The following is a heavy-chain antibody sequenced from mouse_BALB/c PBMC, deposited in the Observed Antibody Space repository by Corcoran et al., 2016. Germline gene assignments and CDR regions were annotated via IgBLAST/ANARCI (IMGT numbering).Heavy chain of an antibody. D-gene: IGHD1-1*01. J-gene: IGHJ2*01. CDR2: IDPFNGGT. V-gene: IGHV1S135*01. CDR3: AITVVATFDY. Sequence: EIQLQQSGPELMKPGASVKISCKASGYSFTSYYMHWVKQSHGKSLEWIGYIDPFNGGTSYNQKFKGKATLTVDKSSSTAYMHLSSLTSEDSAGYYCAITVVATFDYWGQGTTLTVSS. CDR1: GYSFTSYY.